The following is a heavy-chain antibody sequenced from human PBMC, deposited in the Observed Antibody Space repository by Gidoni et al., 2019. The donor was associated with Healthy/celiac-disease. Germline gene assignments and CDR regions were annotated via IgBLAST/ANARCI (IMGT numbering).Heavy chain of an antibody. J-gene: IGHJ4*02. Sequence: QVQLVQSGAEVKKPGSSVKGSCKASGGTFSSDASSWVRQAPGQGLEWMGGIIPIFGTANYAQKFQGRVTITADKSTSTAYMELSSLRSEDTAVYYCARGLTYYYGSGSYGYFDYWGQGTLVTVSS. CDR2: IIPIFGTA. D-gene: IGHD3-10*01. CDR1: GGTFSSDA. V-gene: IGHV1-69*06. CDR3: ARGLTYYYGSGSYGYFDY.